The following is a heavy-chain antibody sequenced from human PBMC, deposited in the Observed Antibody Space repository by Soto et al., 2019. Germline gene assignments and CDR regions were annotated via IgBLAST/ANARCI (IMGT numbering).Heavy chain of an antibody. CDR3: ARGFLYYDFWSGYYTPFDY. V-gene: IGHV4-30-4*01. CDR1: GGSISSGDYY. J-gene: IGHJ4*02. D-gene: IGHD3-3*01. CDR2: IYYSGST. Sequence: SETLSLTCTVSGGSISSGDYYWSWIRQPPGKGLEWIGYIYYSGSTYYNPSLKSRVTISVDTSKNQFSLKLSSVTAADTAVYYCARGFLYYDFWSGYYTPFDYWGQGTLVTVSS.